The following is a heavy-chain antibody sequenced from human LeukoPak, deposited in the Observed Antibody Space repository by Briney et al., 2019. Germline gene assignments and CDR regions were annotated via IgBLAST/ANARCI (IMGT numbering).Heavy chain of an antibody. J-gene: IGHJ6*04. D-gene: IGHD3-10*01. Sequence: SETLSLTCTVSGGSISSGSYYWSWIRQPAGKGLEWIGRIYTSGSTNYNPSLKSRVTISVDTSKNQVSLKLSSVTAADTAVYYCARDRGILDVWGKGTTVTVSS. CDR3: ARDRGILDV. CDR2: IYTSGST. V-gene: IGHV4-61*02. CDR1: GGSISSGSYY.